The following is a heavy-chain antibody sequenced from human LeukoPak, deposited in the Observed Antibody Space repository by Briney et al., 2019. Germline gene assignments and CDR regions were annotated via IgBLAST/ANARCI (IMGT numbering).Heavy chain of an antibody. CDR2: ISSSGSTI. J-gene: IGHJ4*02. Sequence: GGSLRLSCAASGFTFSDYYMSWIRQAPGKGLECVSYISSSGSTIYYADSVKGRLTISRDNAKNSLYLQMNSLRAEDTAVYYCARDLHDYGDYGIDYWGQGTLVTVSS. V-gene: IGHV3-11*01. CDR1: GFTFSDYY. CDR3: ARDLHDYGDYGIDY. D-gene: IGHD4-17*01.